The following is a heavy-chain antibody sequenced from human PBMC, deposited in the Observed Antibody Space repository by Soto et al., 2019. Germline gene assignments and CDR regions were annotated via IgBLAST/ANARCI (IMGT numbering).Heavy chain of an antibody. CDR1: GYTFTGYY. Sequence: GASVKVSCKASGYTFTGYYMHWVRQAPGQGLEWMGGINPIFGAANYAQKFQGRVTITADESTSTAYMELSSLRSEDTAVYYCARISGDLFGDAFDIWGQGTMVTVSS. D-gene: IGHD6-19*01. CDR3: ARISGDLFGDAFDI. CDR2: INPIFGAA. V-gene: IGHV1-69*13. J-gene: IGHJ3*02.